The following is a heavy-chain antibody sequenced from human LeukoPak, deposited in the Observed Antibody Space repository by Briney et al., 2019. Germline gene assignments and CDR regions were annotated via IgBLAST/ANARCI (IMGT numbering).Heavy chain of an antibody. CDR1: GFTFSSYS. J-gene: IGHJ3*02. CDR2: ISSSSSYI. D-gene: IGHD4-17*01. V-gene: IGHV3-21*01. Sequence: GGSLRLSCAASGFTFSSYSMNWVRQAPGKGLEWVSSISSSSSYIYYADSVKGRFTISRDNAKNSLYLQMNSLRAEDTAVYYCARGGYGDLPPGYAFDIWGQGTMVTVSS. CDR3: ARGGYGDLPPGYAFDI.